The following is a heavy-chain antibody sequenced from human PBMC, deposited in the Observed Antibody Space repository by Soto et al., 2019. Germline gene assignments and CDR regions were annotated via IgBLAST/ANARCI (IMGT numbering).Heavy chain of an antibody. Sequence: GGSLRLSCAASGFAFSDHSLAWVRQAPGKGPEWVSSISGNSLSIFYADSVKGRFTISRDNSKNVLFLQMNSLRADDTAVYYCAKRTRVATSFPFDYWGQGTLVTVSS. CDR2: ISGNSLSI. D-gene: IGHD1-1*01. CDR3: AKRTRVATSFPFDY. CDR1: GFAFSDHS. V-gene: IGHV3-23*01. J-gene: IGHJ4*02.